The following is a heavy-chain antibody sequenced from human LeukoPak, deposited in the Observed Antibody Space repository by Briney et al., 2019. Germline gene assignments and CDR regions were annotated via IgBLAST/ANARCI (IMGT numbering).Heavy chain of an antibody. Sequence: PGGSLRLSCAASGFTFSSYDMHWVRQATGKGLEWVSAIGTAGDTYYPGSVKGRFTISRDNSKNTLYLQMSSLRAEDTAVYYCAISSAWVGYFDHWGQGTLVTVSS. V-gene: IGHV3-13*01. CDR1: GFTFSSYD. D-gene: IGHD6-19*01. J-gene: IGHJ4*02. CDR2: IGTAGDT. CDR3: AISSAWVGYFDH.